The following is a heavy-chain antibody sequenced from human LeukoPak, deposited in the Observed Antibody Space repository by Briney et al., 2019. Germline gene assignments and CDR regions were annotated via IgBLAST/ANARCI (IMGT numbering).Heavy chain of an antibody. CDR2: INHSGST. CDR1: GGSFSGYY. Sequence: SETLSLTCAVYGGSFSGYYWSWIRQPPGKGLEWIGEINHSGSTNYNPSLKSRVTISVDTSKHQFSLKLSSVTAADTAVYYCARRSAILRYFDWSLQEDYWGQGTLVTVSS. CDR3: ARRSAILRYFDWSLQEDY. V-gene: IGHV4-34*01. J-gene: IGHJ4*02. D-gene: IGHD3-9*01.